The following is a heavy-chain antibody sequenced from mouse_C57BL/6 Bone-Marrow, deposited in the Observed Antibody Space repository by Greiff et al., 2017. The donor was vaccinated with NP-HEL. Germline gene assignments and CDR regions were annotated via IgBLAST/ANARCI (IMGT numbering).Heavy chain of an antibody. J-gene: IGHJ4*01. D-gene: IGHD1-1*01. Sequence: EVKVVESGGGLVKPGGSLKLSCAASGFTFSDYGMHWVRQAPEKGLEWVAYISSGSSTIYYADTVKGRFTISRDNAKNTLFLQMTSLRSEDTAMYYCARNTTVPSYAMDYWGQGTSVTVSS. CDR1: GFTFSDYG. CDR2: ISSGSSTI. V-gene: IGHV5-17*01. CDR3: ARNTTVPSYAMDY.